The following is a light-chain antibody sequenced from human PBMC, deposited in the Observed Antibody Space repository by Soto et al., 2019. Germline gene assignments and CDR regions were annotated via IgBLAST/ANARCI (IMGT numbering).Light chain of an antibody. J-gene: IGKJ4*01. CDR2: GAS. V-gene: IGKV1-12*01. Sequence: DIQMTQSPSSVSGSVGDRVTITCRASQDITRWLAWYQKKPGKAPKLLIYGASSLQSGVPSRFSGSGSETDFNLTISRLQTEDSATYYCQQTNTFTLTFGGGTKVDIK. CDR3: QQTNTFTLT. CDR1: QDITRW.